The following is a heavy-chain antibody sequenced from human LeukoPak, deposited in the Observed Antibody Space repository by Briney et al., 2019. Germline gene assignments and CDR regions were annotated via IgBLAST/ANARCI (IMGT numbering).Heavy chain of an antibody. D-gene: IGHD6-25*01. CDR3: ARLEQRWSFDI. CDR2: IYPSDSDT. J-gene: IGHJ3*02. CDR1: GYSFSSYW. Sequence: GESLKISCKGSGYSFSSYWIGWVRQMPGKGLEWMGIIYPSDSDTRYSPSFQGQVTISADKSISTAYLQWSSLKASDTAMYYCARLEQRWSFDIWGQGIMVTVSS. V-gene: IGHV5-51*01.